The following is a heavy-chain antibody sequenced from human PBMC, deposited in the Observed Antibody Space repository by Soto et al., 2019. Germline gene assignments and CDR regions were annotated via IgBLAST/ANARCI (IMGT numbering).Heavy chain of an antibody. D-gene: IGHD6-13*01. V-gene: IGHV1-18*01. Sequence: ASVKGSCKASGYTFTSYGISWVRQAPGQGLEWMGWISAYNGNTNYAQKLQGRVTMTTDTSTSTAYMELRSLRSDDTAVYYCAREAPQPIGSSWYLPYYYYMDVWGKGTTVTVSS. CDR2: ISAYNGNT. J-gene: IGHJ6*03. CDR1: GYTFTSYG. CDR3: AREAPQPIGSSWYLPYYYYMDV.